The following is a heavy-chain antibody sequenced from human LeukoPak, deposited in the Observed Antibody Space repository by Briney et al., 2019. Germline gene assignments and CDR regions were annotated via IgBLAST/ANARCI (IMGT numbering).Heavy chain of an antibody. V-gene: IGHV3-23*01. CDR3: AKDAGLQWELFRLVLNWFDP. CDR2: ISGSGGST. J-gene: IGHJ5*02. Sequence: GGSLRLSCAASGFTFSSYAMSWVRQAPGKGLEWVSAISGSGGSTYYADSVKGRFIISRDNSKNTLYLQMNSLRAEDTAVYYCAKDAGLQWELFRLVLNWFDPWGQGTLVTVSS. CDR1: GFTFSSYA. D-gene: IGHD1-26*01.